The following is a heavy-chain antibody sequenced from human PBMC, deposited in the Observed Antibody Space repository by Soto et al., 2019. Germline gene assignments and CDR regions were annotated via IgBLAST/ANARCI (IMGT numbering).Heavy chain of an antibody. Sequence: QVQLVQSGAEVKKPGSSVKVSCKASGGTFSSYAISWVRQAPGQGLEWMGGIIPIFGTATYAQKFQGRVTITADESTSTAYMELSSLRSEDTAVYYCARERCSSTSCYGREYYYYGMDVWGQGTTVTVSS. CDR2: IIPIFGTA. V-gene: IGHV1-69*01. J-gene: IGHJ6*02. D-gene: IGHD2-2*01. CDR1: GGTFSSYA. CDR3: ARERCSSTSCYGREYYYYGMDV.